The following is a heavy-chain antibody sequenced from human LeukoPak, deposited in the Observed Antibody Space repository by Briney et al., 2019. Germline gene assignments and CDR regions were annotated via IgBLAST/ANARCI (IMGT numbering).Heavy chain of an antibody. D-gene: IGHD6-13*01. CDR3: ARDLAADAPFDY. V-gene: IGHV3-23*01. CDR1: GFTFNNYP. CDR2: ISGGAATK. Sequence: GGSLRLFCGASGFTFNNYPMIWPRHAPGKALEGVSCISGGAATKYHANSAKGPFTIYRDNYQNTLYLQITSLRAEDTAVYYCARDLAADAPFDYWGQGTLVTVSS. J-gene: IGHJ4*02.